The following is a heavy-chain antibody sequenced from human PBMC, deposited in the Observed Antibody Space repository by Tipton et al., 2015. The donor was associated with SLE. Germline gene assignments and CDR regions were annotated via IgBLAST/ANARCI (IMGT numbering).Heavy chain of an antibody. CDR2: IYYSGST. Sequence: TLSLTCTVSGGSISSHYWSWIRQPPGKGLEWIGYIYYSGSTNYNPSLKSRVTISVDTSKNQFSLKLSSVTAADTAVYYCARDQGGIAARPDYFDYWGQGTLVTVSS. CDR3: ARDQGGIAARPDYFDY. D-gene: IGHD6-6*01. CDR1: GGSISSHY. V-gene: IGHV4-59*11. J-gene: IGHJ4*02.